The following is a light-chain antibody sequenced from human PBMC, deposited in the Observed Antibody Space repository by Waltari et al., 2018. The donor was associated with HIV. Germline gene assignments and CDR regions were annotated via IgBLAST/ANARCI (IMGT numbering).Light chain of an antibody. Sequence: EIVLTQSPGTLSLSPGERATLSCRASQSVTSDYLAWYQQKRGQAPRLLIYAASSRAAGIPDRFSGSGSGTDFTLTISRLEPEDFAMYYCQQYGNSPRTFGQGTELDLK. CDR3: QQYGNSPRT. CDR1: QSVTSDY. CDR2: AAS. V-gene: IGKV3-20*01. J-gene: IGKJ2*01.